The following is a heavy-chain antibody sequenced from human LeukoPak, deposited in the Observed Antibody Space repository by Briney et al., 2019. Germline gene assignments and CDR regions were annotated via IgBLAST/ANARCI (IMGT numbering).Heavy chain of an antibody. Sequence: PVKVSCKASGGTFSSYAISWVRQAPGQGLEWMGGIIPIFGTANYAQKFQGRVTITADESTSTAYMELSSLRSEDTAVYYCARVRAAYYYDSSGYFDYWGQGTLVTVSS. V-gene: IGHV1-69*13. CDR3: ARVRAAYYYDSSGYFDY. J-gene: IGHJ4*02. D-gene: IGHD3-22*01. CDR2: IIPIFGTA. CDR1: GGTFSSYA.